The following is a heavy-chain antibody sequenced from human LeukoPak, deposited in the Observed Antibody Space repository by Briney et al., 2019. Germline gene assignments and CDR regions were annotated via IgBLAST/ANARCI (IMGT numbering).Heavy chain of an antibody. CDR2: ISAYNGNT. J-gene: IGHJ4*02. Sequence: ASVKVSCKASGYTFTSYGISWVRQAPGQGLEWMGWISAYNGNTNYAQKLQGRVTMTTDTSTSTAYMELRSLRSDDTAVYYCARGGYYYDSSGFPENYWGQGTLVTVSS. D-gene: IGHD3-22*01. CDR3: ARGGYYYDSSGFPENY. CDR1: GYTFTSYG. V-gene: IGHV1-18*01.